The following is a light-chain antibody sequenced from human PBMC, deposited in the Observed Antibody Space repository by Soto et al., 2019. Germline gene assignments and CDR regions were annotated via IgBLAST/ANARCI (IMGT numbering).Light chain of an antibody. CDR1: QSISSN. CDR2: GAF. CDR3: QEYNTWPPYT. J-gene: IGKJ2*01. Sequence: EIVMTQSPATLSVSPGERATLSCRASQSISSNLAWYQQKPGQAPRPLIYGAFTRATGIPVRFSGSGSGTEFTLTISSLQSEDFAVYYCQEYNTWPPYTFGQGTKLEIK. V-gene: IGKV3D-15*01.